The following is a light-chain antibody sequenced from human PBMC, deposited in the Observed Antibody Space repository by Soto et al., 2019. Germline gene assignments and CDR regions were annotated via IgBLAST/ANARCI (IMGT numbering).Light chain of an antibody. CDR3: QSYDSSLSVV. J-gene: IGLJ2*01. Sequence: QSVLTQPPSVSGAPGQRVTISCTGSSSNIGAGYDVHWYQQLPGTAPKLLIYGNSNRPSGVPDRFSGSKSGTSASLPITGLQAEDDADYYCQSYDSSLSVVFGGGTQLTVL. CDR2: GNS. V-gene: IGLV1-40*01. CDR1: SSNIGAGYD.